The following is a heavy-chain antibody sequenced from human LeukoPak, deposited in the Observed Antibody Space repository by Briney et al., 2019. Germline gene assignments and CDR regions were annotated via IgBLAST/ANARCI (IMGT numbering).Heavy chain of an antibody. V-gene: IGHV4-4*07. CDR1: GGSISSYY. CDR2: IYTSGST. J-gene: IGHJ6*03. D-gene: IGHD4-11*01. Sequence: ASETLSLTCTVSGGSISSYYWSWIRQPAGKGLEWIGRIYTSGSTNYNPSLKSRVTISVDTSKNQFSLKLSSVTAADTAVYYCARSPYSNYYYYYYMDVWGKGTTVTVSS. CDR3: ARSPYSNYYYYYYMDV.